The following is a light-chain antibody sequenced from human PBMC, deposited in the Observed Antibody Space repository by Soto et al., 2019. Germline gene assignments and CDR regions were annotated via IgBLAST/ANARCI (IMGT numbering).Light chain of an antibody. CDR1: SSDIGTYNL. CDR3: CSYAGSSTGNYV. V-gene: IGLV2-23*01. CDR2: EGI. J-gene: IGLJ1*01. Sequence: QSALTQPASVSGSPGQSITISCTGTSSDIGTYNLVSWYQHYPGKAPKLMIYEGIKRPSGVSNRFSGSKSGNTAFLTISGLQAEDEADYYCCSYAGSSTGNYVFGSGTKLTVL.